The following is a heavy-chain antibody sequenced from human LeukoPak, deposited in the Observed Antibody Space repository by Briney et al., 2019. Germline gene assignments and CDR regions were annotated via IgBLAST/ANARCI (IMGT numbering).Heavy chain of an antibody. CDR2: TYYRSKCYN. Sequence: QTLSLTCAISGDTVSSNSAPWNWIRQAPSRGLEWLGRTYYRSKCYNDYAVSVKSRLPIKPDTSKNQFSMQLNSVTPEDTAVYYCARATVLLLKNYGMDVWGKGTTVTVSS. D-gene: IGHD2-8*01. CDR1: GDTVSSNSAP. V-gene: IGHV6-1*01. J-gene: IGHJ6*04. CDR3: ARATVLLLKNYGMDV.